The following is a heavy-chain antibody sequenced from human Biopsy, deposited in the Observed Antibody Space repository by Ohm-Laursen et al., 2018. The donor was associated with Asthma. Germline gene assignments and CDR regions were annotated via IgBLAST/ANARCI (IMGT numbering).Heavy chain of an antibody. Sequence: SPKLSCAASGFAGRRDYIFLGRQGPGEGPGWGSGIYSGGTSHTADSVRGRFTISRDYSKNTLYLQMHSLRAEDTAVYYCARGDSSNWSHYYFDYWGQGTLVTVSS. CDR1: GFAGRRDY. V-gene: IGHV3-53*01. CDR3: ARGDSSNWSHYYFDY. D-gene: IGHD3-22*01. J-gene: IGHJ4*02. CDR2: IYSGGTS.